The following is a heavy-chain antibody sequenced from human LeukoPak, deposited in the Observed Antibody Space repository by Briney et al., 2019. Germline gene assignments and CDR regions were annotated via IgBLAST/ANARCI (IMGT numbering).Heavy chain of an antibody. J-gene: IGHJ4*02. Sequence: GGSLRLSCAASGFTFSDYYMSWIRQAPGKGLEWVSSISSSGSTIYYADSVKGRFTISRDNAKNSLYLQMNSLRAEDTAVYYFARRPGGYYDSSGILEYFDYWGQGTLVTVCS. V-gene: IGHV3-11*04. CDR1: GFTFSDYY. CDR3: ARRPGGYYDSSGILEYFDY. CDR2: ISSSGSTI. D-gene: IGHD3-22*01.